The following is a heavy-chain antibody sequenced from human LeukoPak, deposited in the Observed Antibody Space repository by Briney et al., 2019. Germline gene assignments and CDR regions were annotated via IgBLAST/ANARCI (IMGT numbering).Heavy chain of an antibody. CDR1: GYTFTSYG. D-gene: IGHD6-6*01. V-gene: IGHV1-18*01. J-gene: IGHJ6*03. CDR2: ISAYNGNT. Sequence: GASVKVSCKASGYTFTSYGISWMRQAPGQGLEWMGWISAYNGNTNYAQKLQGRVTMTTDTSTSTAYMELRSLRSDDTAVYYCARVVYSSSSLYYYYYMDVWGKGTTVTVSS. CDR3: ARVVYSSSSLYYYYYMDV.